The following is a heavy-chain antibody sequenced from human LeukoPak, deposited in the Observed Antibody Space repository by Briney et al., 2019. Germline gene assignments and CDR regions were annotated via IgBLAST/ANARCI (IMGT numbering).Heavy chain of an antibody. V-gene: IGHV6-1*01. J-gene: IGHJ6*02. Sequence: SQTLSLTCAISEDSVSSNSAAWNWIRQSPSRGLEWLGRTYYRSKWSTDYAESAKSRITINADTSKNQFSLQLSSVTPEDTAVYYCARGGGYGSGSFYTNSYFYAMDVWGQGTSVTVSS. CDR3: ARGGGYGSGSFYTNSYFYAMDV. CDR2: TYYRSKWST. CDR1: EDSVSSNSAA. D-gene: IGHD3-10*01.